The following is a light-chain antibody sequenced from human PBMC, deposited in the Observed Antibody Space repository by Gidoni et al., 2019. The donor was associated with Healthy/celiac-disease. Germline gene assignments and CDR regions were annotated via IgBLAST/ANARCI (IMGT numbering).Light chain of an antibody. CDR2: WAS. V-gene: IGKV4-1*01. CDR1: QSVLYSSNNKNY. J-gene: IGKJ2*01. Sequence: DIVMTQSPASLAVSLGERATINCKSSQSVLYSSNNKNYLAWYQQKPGQPPKLLISWASTRESGVPERFSGSGSGTDFTLTISSLQAEDVAVYYCQQHYTTPYTFGQGTKLEIK. CDR3: QQHYTTPYT.